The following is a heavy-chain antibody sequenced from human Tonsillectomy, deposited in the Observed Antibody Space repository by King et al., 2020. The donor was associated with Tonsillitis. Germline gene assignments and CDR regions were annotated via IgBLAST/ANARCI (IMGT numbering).Heavy chain of an antibody. Sequence: QLQESGSGLVKPSQTLSLTCAVSDGSISSGGYSWSWIRQPPGKGLEWIGYIYHRGSTYYNPSLKSRVTISVDRSKNQFSLKLSSVTAADTAVYYWARVNGDSTGLDYWGQGTLVTVSS. CDR2: IYHRGST. D-gene: IGHD7-27*01. CDR3: ARVNGDSTGLDY. CDR1: DGSISSGGYS. V-gene: IGHV4-30-2*01. J-gene: IGHJ4*02.